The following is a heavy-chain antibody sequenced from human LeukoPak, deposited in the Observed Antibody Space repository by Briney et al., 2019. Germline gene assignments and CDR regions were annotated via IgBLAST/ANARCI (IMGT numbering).Heavy chain of an antibody. V-gene: IGHV3-23*01. Sequence: PGGSLRLSCEVSGFIFSNYAMSWVRQAPGKGLEWVSGISSDGAAFYPDSVKGRFTISRDNSKNTLYLQMNSLGVADTAIYYCAKEIAAIGLPAVDYWGQGTLVTVSS. J-gene: IGHJ4*02. CDR1: GFIFSNYA. CDR3: AKEIAAIGLPAVDY. D-gene: IGHD6-13*01. CDR2: ISSDGAA.